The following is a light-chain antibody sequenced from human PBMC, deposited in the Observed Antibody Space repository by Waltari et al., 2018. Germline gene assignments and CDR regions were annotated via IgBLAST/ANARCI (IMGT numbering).Light chain of an antibody. Sequence: DIQMTQSPSTLSASIGDRLTITCRASQSISYWLAWYRHRPGTAPKLLIHRASLLASGVPSRFSGSGSGTEFTLTITSLQPEDFATYYCQQYTASLTFGGGTKVDLK. J-gene: IGKJ4*01. CDR3: QQYTASLT. CDR1: QSISYW. CDR2: RAS. V-gene: IGKV1-5*03.